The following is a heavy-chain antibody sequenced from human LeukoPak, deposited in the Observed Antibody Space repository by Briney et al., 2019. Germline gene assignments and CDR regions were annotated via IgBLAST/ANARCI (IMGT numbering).Heavy chain of an antibody. CDR2: LNPSGGRT. D-gene: IGHD5-18*01. Sequence: ASVKVSCKAFGYTFTSHYMHWVRQASGQGLEWMGILNPSGGRTTYAQKFKGRVTMTRDTSTSTVYMELSSLRSEDTAVYYCARDLIVDTVMGLFDCWGQGTLVTVSS. V-gene: IGHV1-46*01. J-gene: IGHJ4*02. CDR1: GYTFTSHY. CDR3: ARDLIVDTVMGLFDC.